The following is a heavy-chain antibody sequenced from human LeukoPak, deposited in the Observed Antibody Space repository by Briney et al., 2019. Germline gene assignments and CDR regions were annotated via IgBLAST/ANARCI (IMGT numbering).Heavy chain of an antibody. CDR3: ARRRCGGDCYSDGFDA. Sequence: ASVKVSCKASGYTFNSYDINWVRQATGHGLEWMGWTHPDSGNAGHAQKFQGRVTMTWDTSITTVYMELSSLRSEDTAVYYCARRRCGGDCYSDGFDAWGQGTVVTVSS. CDR1: GYTFNSYD. V-gene: IGHV1-8*01. CDR2: THPDSGNA. D-gene: IGHD2-21*02. J-gene: IGHJ3*01.